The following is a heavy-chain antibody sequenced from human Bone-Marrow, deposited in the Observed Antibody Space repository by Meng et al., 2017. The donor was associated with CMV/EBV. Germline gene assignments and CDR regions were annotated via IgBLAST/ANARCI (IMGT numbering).Heavy chain of an antibody. J-gene: IGHJ4*02. CDR3: ARGGNGDSYAY. Sequence: GSLRLSCAVYGGSFSGYYWSWIRQPPGKGLEWIGYIYYSGSTNYNPSLKSRVTISVDTSKNQFSLKLSSVTAADTAVYYCARGGNGDSYAYWGPGHRV. D-gene: IGHD2-21*02. CDR2: IYYSGST. CDR1: GGSFSGYY. V-gene: IGHV4-59*01.